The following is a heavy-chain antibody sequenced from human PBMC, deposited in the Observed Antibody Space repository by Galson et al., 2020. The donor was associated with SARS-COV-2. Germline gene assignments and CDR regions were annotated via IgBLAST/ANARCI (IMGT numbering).Heavy chain of an antibody. V-gene: IGHV4-4*07. Sequence: ETSETLSLTCTVSGGSISSYYWSWIRQPAGEGLEWLGRMYSSGSANYNPSLKSRVTMSVDRSKNQFSLRLSSLTAADTAVYYCAREGYCRGISCNYYFDFWGQGTLVTVSS. CDR3: AREGYCRGISCNYYFDF. CDR2: MYSSGSA. D-gene: IGHD2-2*01. CDR1: GGSISSYY. J-gene: IGHJ4*02.